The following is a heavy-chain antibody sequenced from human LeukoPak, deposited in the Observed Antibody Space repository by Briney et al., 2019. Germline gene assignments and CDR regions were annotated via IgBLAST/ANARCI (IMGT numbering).Heavy chain of an antibody. V-gene: IGHV3-49*03. CDR2: IRSKAYGGTT. Sequence: GGSLRLSCTASGFTFGDYAMGWFRQAPGKGLEWVGFIRSKAYGGTTEYAASVKGRFTISRDDSKSIAYLQMNSLKTEDTAVYYCTRDRPYYDFWSGVNPYYYYYYYMDVWGKGTTVTVSS. J-gene: IGHJ6*03. D-gene: IGHD3-3*01. CDR3: TRDRPYYDFWSGVNPYYYYYYYMDV. CDR1: GFTFGDYA.